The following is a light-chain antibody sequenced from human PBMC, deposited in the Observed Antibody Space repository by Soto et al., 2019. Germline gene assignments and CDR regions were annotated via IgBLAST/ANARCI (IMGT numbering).Light chain of an antibody. CDR2: KAS. J-gene: IGKJ1*01. V-gene: IGKV1-5*03. Sequence: DIQMTQSPSTLSASVGDRVTITCRASQSISSWLAWYQQKPGKAPKLLIYKASILESGVPSRFSGRGSGTEFTLTISSLQPDDFATYYCQQYNSYSWTFGQGTKVEIK. CDR3: QQYNSYSWT. CDR1: QSISSW.